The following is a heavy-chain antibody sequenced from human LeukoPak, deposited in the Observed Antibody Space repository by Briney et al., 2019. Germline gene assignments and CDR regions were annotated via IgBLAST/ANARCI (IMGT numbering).Heavy chain of an antibody. Sequence: GGSLRLSCAASGFTFNSYGMSWVRQAPGKGLEWVANIKHDGSEKYYVDSVKGQFTISRDNAMNSLYLQMNSLRAEDTAVYYCARVVYCRSSSCAEFYYCRRASLASVSS. D-gene: IGHD2-2*01. CDR3: ARVVYCRSSSCAEFYY. J-gene: IGHJ4*02. V-gene: IGHV3-7*01. CDR1: GFTFNSYG. CDR2: IKHDGSEK.